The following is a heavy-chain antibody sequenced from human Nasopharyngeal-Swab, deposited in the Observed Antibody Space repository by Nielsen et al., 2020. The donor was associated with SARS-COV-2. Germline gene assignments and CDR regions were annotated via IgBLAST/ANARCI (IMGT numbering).Heavy chain of an antibody. Sequence: GGSLRLSCAASGFTFSSYEMNWVRQAPGKGLEWVSYISSSGSTIYYADSAKGRFTISRDNAKNSLYLQMNSLRAEDTAVYYCARGVKEYYYDSSGYYYFDYWGQGTLVTVSS. J-gene: IGHJ4*02. D-gene: IGHD3-22*01. CDR2: ISSSGSTI. V-gene: IGHV3-48*03. CDR3: ARGVKEYYYDSSGYYYFDY. CDR1: GFTFSSYE.